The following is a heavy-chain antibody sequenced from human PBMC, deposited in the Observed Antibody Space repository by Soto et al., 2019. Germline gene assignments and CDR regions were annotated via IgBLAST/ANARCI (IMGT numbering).Heavy chain of an antibody. J-gene: IGHJ5*02. Sequence: QVQLVLSGAEVKKPGSSVKVSCKASGGTFSSYAISWVRQAPGQGLEWMGGIIPIFGTANYAQKFQGRVTITADESTSTAYMELSSLRSEDTAVYYCARHRPLIAAAGTIYWFDPWGQGTLVTVSS. D-gene: IGHD6-13*01. CDR3: ARHRPLIAAAGTIYWFDP. CDR2: IIPIFGTA. V-gene: IGHV1-69*12. CDR1: GGTFSSYA.